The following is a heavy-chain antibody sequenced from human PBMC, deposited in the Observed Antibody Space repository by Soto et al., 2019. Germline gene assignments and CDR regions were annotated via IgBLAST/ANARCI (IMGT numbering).Heavy chain of an antibody. CDR2: IYYSGST. V-gene: IGHV4-59*01. CDR3: ASAAAGHDAFDI. Sequence: PSETLSLTYPVCGGSSSSYYWSWIRQPPGKGLEWIGYIYYSGSTNYNPSLKSRVTISVDTSKNQFSLKLSSVTAADPAVYSCASAAAGHDAFDIWGQGTMVTVSS. D-gene: IGHD6-13*01. J-gene: IGHJ3*02. CDR1: GGSSSSYY.